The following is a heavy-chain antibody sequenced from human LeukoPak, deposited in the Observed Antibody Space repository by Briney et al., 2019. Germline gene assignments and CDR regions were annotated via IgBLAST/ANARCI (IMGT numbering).Heavy chain of an antibody. D-gene: IGHD3-22*01. CDR1: GGSISSGEYY. V-gene: IGHV4-30-4*01. CDR2: MYYSGST. Sequence: SETLSLTCTVPGGSISSGEYYWSWIRQPPGKGLEWIAYMYYSGSTYYNPSLKSRVTMSADTSKNQLSLKLSSVTAADTAVYYCARPYYYDSRIDPWGQGILVTVSS. CDR3: ARPYYYDSRIDP. J-gene: IGHJ5*02.